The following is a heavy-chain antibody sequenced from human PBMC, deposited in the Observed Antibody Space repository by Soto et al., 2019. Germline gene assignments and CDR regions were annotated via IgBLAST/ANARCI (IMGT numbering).Heavy chain of an antibody. CDR2: TRNKAKSYTT. J-gene: IGHJ4*02. CDR1: GFTLSDDF. V-gene: IGHV3-72*01. CDR3: ASARATPDY. Sequence: EVQLVESGGGLVQPGGSLSLSCAASGFTLSDDFMDWVRQAPGKGLEWVGRTRNKAKSYTTEYTVSVKGRFTISRDDSNNPLDLQMNVLNTENTDVDYWASARATPDYWGQGTLVTVSS.